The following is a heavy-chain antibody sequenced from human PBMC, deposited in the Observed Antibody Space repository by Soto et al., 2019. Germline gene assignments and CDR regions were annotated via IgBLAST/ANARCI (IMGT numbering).Heavy chain of an antibody. CDR3: ARESEDLTSNFDY. CDR2: ISSTTNYI. Sequence: GGSLRLSCGASGFAFTRYSMNWVRQAPGKGLEWVSSISSTTNYIYYGDSMKGRFTISRDNAKNSLYLEMNSLRAEDTAVYYCARESEDLTSNFDYWGQGTLVTVSS. J-gene: IGHJ4*02. CDR1: GFAFTRYS. V-gene: IGHV3-21*06.